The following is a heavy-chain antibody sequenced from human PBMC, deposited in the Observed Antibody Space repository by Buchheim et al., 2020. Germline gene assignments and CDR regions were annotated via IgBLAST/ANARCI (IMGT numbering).Heavy chain of an antibody. Sequence: EVQLVESGGGLVQPGGSLRLSCVASGFTFSTYTMNWVRQAPGKGLEWVSFIAWSTDTKTYADSVKGRFTIPRDNAKNSLFLQMNSLRAEDTAVYYCVRDLDWGFDYWGQGTL. CDR1: GFTFSTYT. V-gene: IGHV3-48*01. D-gene: IGHD7-27*01. CDR3: VRDLDWGFDY. CDR2: IAWSTDTK. J-gene: IGHJ4*02.